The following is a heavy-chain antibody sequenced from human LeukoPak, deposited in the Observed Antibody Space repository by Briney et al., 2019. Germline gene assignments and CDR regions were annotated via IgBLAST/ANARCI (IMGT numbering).Heavy chain of an antibody. CDR3: ARDPYSGSYGNYYYYFMDV. CDR2: ISYDGSNK. D-gene: IGHD1-26*01. Sequence: GGSLRLSCAASGFTFSSYAMHWVRQAPGKGLEWVAVISYDGSNKYYADSVKGRFTISRDNSKNTLYLQMNSLRAEDTAVYYCARDPYSGSYGNYYYYFMDVWGKGTTVTISS. V-gene: IGHV3-30*04. CDR1: GFTFSSYA. J-gene: IGHJ6*03.